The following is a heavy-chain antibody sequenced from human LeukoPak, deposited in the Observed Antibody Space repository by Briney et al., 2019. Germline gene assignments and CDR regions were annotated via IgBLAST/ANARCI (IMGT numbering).Heavy chain of an antibody. V-gene: IGHV4-61*01. CDR3: ARERVQQQLVRYPDFFDY. J-gene: IGHJ4*02. CDR1: GGSVSSGSYY. CDR2: IYYSGST. D-gene: IGHD6-13*01. Sequence: SETLSLTCTVSGGSVSSGSYYWSWIRQPPGTRLEWIGYIYYSGSTNYNPSLKSRVTISVDTSKNQFSLKLSSVTAADTAVYYCARERVQQQLVRYPDFFDYWGQGTLVTVSS.